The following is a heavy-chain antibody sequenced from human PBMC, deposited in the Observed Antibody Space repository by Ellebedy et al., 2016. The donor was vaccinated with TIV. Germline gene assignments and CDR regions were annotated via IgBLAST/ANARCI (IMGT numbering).Heavy chain of an antibody. CDR3: ARFPGPLRRNYYYYKDV. Sequence: ASVKVSCXASGYTFTNYGISWVRQAPGQGLELMGWISGYNGNTNYAQKLQGRVTMTTDTSTSTAYMELRSLRSDDTAVYYCARFPGPLRRNYYYYKDVWGKGTTVTVSS. V-gene: IGHV1-18*01. D-gene: IGHD4-17*01. J-gene: IGHJ6*03. CDR2: ISGYNGNT. CDR1: GYTFTNYG.